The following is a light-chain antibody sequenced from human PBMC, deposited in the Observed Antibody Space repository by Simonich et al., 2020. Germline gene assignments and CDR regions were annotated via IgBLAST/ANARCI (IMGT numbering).Light chain of an antibody. J-gene: IGKJ1*01. CDR3: QKYNSYSQT. CDR1: QSISSW. Sequence: DIQMTQSPSTLSASVGDRVTITCRASQSISSWLAWYQQKPEKAHKLLIYKASSLESGVTSRFRGSGSGTEFTLTISSLQPDDFATYYCQKYNSYSQTFGQGTKVEIK. V-gene: IGKV1-5*03. CDR2: KAS.